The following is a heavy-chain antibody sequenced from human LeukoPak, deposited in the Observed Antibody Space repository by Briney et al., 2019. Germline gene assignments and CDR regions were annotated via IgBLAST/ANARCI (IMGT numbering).Heavy chain of an antibody. V-gene: IGHV3-23*01. CDR1: GLTFRSYA. Sequence: GGPLRLSCVASGLTFRSYAMNWVRQAPGKGLEWVSGISESGVGSNYADSVKGRFTTSRDNSKNTLYLQMNSLRAEDTAVYYCAKVRVGATIDDWGQGTLVTVSS. CDR3: AKVRVGATIDD. D-gene: IGHD1-26*01. CDR2: ISESGVGS. J-gene: IGHJ4*02.